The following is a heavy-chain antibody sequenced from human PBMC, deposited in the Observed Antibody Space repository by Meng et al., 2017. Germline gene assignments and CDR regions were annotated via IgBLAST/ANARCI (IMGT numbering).Heavy chain of an antibody. J-gene: IGHJ4*02. CDR3: AKHLSGSYTFDY. D-gene: IGHD1-26*01. CDR1: GFTFSSNY. CDR2: IGRGTDT. Sequence: LSLTCAASGFTFSSNYMSWVRRAPGKGLEWVSAIGRGTDTYYADSVKGRFTISRDKSKNTLYLEMNSLRVEDTAVYYCAKHLSGSYTFDYWGQGTLVTVSS. V-gene: IGHV3-23*01.